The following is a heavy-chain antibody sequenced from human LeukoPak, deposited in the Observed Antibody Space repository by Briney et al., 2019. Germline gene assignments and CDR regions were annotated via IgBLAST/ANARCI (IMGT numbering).Heavy chain of an antibody. J-gene: IGHJ3*02. CDR3: ASHNNYDALDI. CDR2: IYSGGTT. CDR1: GFTVTRNY. D-gene: IGHD4-11*01. Sequence: GGSLRLSCAASGFTVTRNYMSWVRQAPGKGLEWVSVIYSGGTTNYADSVKGRITISRDKSKNTLYLQMNSLRGEDTAVYFCASHNNYDALDIWGQGTMVTVSS. V-gene: IGHV3-66*02.